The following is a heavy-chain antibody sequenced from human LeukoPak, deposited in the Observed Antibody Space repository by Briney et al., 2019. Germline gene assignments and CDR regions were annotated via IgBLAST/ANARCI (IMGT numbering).Heavy chain of an antibody. CDR1: GGSISSYY. D-gene: IGHD2-15*01. J-gene: IGHJ5*02. V-gene: IGHV4-59*12. CDR3: ARDTDSEDWFDP. Sequence: SETLSLTCTVSGGSISSYYWSWIRQPPGKGLEWIGYIYYSGSTNYNPSLKSRVTISVDTSKNQFSLKLSSVTAADTAVYYCARDTDSEDWFDPWGQGTLVTVSS. CDR2: IYYSGST.